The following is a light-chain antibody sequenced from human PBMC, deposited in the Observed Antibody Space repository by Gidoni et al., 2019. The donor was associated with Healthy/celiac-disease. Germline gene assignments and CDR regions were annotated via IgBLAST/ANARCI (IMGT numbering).Light chain of an antibody. CDR2: AAS. CDR1: QSISSY. Sequence: DIQMTQSPSSLSASVGDRVTITCRASQSISSYLNWYQQKPGKAPKLRIYAASSLQSGVPSRFSGSGSGTDFTLTIRSLQPEDFATYYCQQSYSTPPMYTFGQGTKLEIK. J-gene: IGKJ2*01. CDR3: QQSYSTPPMYT. V-gene: IGKV1-39*01.